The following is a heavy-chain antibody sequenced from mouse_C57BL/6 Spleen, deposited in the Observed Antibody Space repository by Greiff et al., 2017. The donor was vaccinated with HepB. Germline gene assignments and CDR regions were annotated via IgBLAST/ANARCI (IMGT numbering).Heavy chain of an antibody. CDR2: INPNYGTT. D-gene: IGHD2-5*01. J-gene: IGHJ4*01. Sequence: EVKLMESGPELVKPGASVKISCKASGYSFTDYNMNWVKQSNGKSLEWIGVINPNYGTTSYNQKFKGKATLTVDQSSSTAYMQLNSLTSEDSAVYYCARGGYSKGDYYAMDYWGQGTSVTVSS. CDR3: ARGGYSKGDYYAMDY. CDR1: GYSFTDYN. V-gene: IGHV1-39*01.